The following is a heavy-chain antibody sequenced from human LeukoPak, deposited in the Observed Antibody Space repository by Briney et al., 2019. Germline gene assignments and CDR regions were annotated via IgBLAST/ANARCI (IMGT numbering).Heavy chain of an antibody. D-gene: IGHD6-19*01. CDR1: GGSINSYY. CDR3: ARTVYSSGWYIDY. CDR2: FYYSGNT. V-gene: IGHV4-59*08. Sequence: PSETLSLTCTVSGGSINSYYWSWIRQPPGKGLEWIGYFYYSGNTNYNPSLRSRVTISVDTSKNQFSLKLSSVTAADTAVYYCARTVYSSGWYIDYWGQGTLVTVSS. J-gene: IGHJ4*02.